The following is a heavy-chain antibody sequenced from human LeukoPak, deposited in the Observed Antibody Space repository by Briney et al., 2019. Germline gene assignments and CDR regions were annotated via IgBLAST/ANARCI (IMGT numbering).Heavy chain of an antibody. CDR2: IIAIFGTA. Sequence: SVKVSCKASGGTLSRFAISWVRQAPGQGLEWMGGIIAIFGTANYAQKFQGRVTITADESTRTAYMELSSMTSEDTAVYYCARVVTPRYCSSPSCYWKGWFDPWGQGTLVTVSS. V-gene: IGHV1-69*01. J-gene: IGHJ5*02. CDR3: ARVVTPRYCSSPSCYWKGWFDP. CDR1: GGTLSRFA. D-gene: IGHD2-2*01.